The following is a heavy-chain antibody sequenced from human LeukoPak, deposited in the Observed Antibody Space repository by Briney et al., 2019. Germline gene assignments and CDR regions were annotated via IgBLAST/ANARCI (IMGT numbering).Heavy chain of an antibody. Sequence: PSETLSLTCAVYGGSFSGYYWSWIRQPPGKGLEWIGEINHSGSTNYNPSLKSRVTISVDTSKNQFSLKLSSVTAADTAVYYCARGLGLEYYYYYYGMDVWGQGTTVTVSS. CDR3: ARGLGLEYYYYYYGMDV. J-gene: IGHJ6*02. CDR2: INHSGST. D-gene: IGHD3/OR15-3a*01. CDR1: GGSFSGYY. V-gene: IGHV4-34*01.